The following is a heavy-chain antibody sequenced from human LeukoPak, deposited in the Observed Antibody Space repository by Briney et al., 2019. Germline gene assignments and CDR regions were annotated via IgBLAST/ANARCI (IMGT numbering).Heavy chain of an antibody. CDR1: GYSISSGYF. Sequence: SETLSLTCTVSGYSISSGYFWGWIRQPPGKGLEWIGIIHSGESPYYSPSLESRITISIDTSMNQFSLKLNSVTAADTAVYYCARDMVRARGVWGKGTTVTISS. CDR3: ARDMVRARGV. J-gene: IGHJ6*04. D-gene: IGHD3-10*01. V-gene: IGHV4-38-2*02. CDR2: IHSGESP.